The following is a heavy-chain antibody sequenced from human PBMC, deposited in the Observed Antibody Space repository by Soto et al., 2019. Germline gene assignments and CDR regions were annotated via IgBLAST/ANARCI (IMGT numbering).Heavy chain of an antibody. Sequence: EVQLVESGGGLVQPGGSLRLSCEASGFTFSSYTMIWVRQAPGKGLEWVSYISYSGKTIHYADSVKGRFTISRDNAKNSLYLQMNSLRAEDTAVYYCERWEAGVEYWGQGTLVTVSS. V-gene: IGHV3-48*01. D-gene: IGHD1-26*01. CDR2: ISYSGKTI. CDR1: GFTFSSYT. CDR3: ERWEAGVEY. J-gene: IGHJ4*02.